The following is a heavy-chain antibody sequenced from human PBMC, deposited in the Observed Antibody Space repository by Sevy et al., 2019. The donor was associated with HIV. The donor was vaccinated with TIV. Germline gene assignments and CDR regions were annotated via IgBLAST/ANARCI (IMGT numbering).Heavy chain of an antibody. CDR1: GFTFSSYA. Sequence: GGSLRLSCAASGFTFSSYAMSWVRQAPGKGLEWVSAISGSGGSTYYADSVKGGFTISRDNSKNTLYLQMNSLRAEDTAVYYCAKEPYDFWISYYMDVWGKGTTVTVSS. D-gene: IGHD3-3*01. J-gene: IGHJ6*03. CDR3: AKEPYDFWISYYMDV. CDR2: ISGSGGST. V-gene: IGHV3-23*01.